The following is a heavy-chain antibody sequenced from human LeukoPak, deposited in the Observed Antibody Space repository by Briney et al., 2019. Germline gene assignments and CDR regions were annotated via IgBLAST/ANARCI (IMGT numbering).Heavy chain of an antibody. CDR3: AQAAYYHTRHWSFDL. D-gene: IGHD3-10*01. V-gene: IGHV3-20*04. J-gene: IGHJ2*01. CDR1: GFTFDDRG. CDR2: IEWDGGRT. Sequence: GGSLRLSCAASGFTFDDRGMSWVRQAPGKGLEWVSGIEWDGGRTGYADSVKGRFTNSRDNAKNSLYLQMDSLRAEDTALYYFAQAAYYHTRHWSFDLWGRGTLVTDSS.